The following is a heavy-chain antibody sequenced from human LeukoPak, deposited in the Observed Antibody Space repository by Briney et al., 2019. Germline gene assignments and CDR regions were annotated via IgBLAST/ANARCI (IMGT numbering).Heavy chain of an antibody. D-gene: IGHD5-24*01. CDR3: ARRIQGMAPYYFRY. CDR2: INSDGGST. CDR1: GFTFSSYW. Sequence: GGSLRLSCTASGFTFSSYWMHWVRQAPGKGLVWVSRINSDGGSTSYADSVKGRFTISRDNAKNTLYLQMNSLRAEDTAVYYCARRIQGMAPYYFRYWGQGTLVTVS. V-gene: IGHV3-74*01. J-gene: IGHJ4*02.